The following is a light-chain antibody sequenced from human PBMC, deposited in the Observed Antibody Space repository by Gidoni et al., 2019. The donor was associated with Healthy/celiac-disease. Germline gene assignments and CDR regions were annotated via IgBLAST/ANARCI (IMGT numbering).Light chain of an antibody. CDR1: QSVRSN. Sequence: EIVMTQSPATLSVSPGERATLSCRASQSVRSNLAWYQQSPGQAPRLLIYGASTRATGIPARFSGSGSGTEFTLTISSLQSEDFAVYYCQQYNNWPPLTFGGGTKVEIK. J-gene: IGKJ4*01. CDR3: QQYNNWPPLT. V-gene: IGKV3-15*01. CDR2: GAS.